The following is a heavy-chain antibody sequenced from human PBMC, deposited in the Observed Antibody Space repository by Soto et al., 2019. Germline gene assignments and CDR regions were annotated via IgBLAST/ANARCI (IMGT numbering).Heavy chain of an antibody. CDR2: NNHCGFT. CDR3: ARFLFDRSSWTNPPYFDS. CDR1: GGSFSGHY. D-gene: IGHD6-13*01. Sequence: QVQLQQWGAGLLKPGETLSLACAVYGGSFSGHYWTWIRQSPGEGLEWIGENNHCGFTNYNPSLKSRLTMSVDTSKSQFSLKLSSVTVADTAVYYCARFLFDRSSWTNPPYFDSWGQGTLVTVSS. J-gene: IGHJ4*02. V-gene: IGHV4-34*01.